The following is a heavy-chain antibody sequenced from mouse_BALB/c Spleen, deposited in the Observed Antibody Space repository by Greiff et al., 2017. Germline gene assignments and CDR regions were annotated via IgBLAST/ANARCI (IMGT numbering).Heavy chain of an antibody. D-gene: IGHD1-1*01. CDR2: ISSGGSYT. V-gene: IGHV5-6-4*01. Sequence: EVMLVESGGGLVQPGGSLKLSCAASGFTFSSYTMSWVRQTPEKRLEWVATISSGGSYTYYPDSVKGRFTISRDNAKNTLYLQMSSLKSEDTAMYYCTREGYGSSYWYFDVWGAGTTVTVSS. CDR1: GFTFSSYT. CDR3: TREGYGSSYWYFDV. J-gene: IGHJ1*01.